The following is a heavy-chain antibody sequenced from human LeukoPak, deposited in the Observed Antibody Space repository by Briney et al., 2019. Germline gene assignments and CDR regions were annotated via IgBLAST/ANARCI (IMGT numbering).Heavy chain of an antibody. J-gene: IGHJ4*02. Sequence: SSETLSLTCTVTGVSISPYYWSWIRQPPGKTLDWIGDIYFTGSTNYNPSLKSRLTISLHTSKNQFSLNLSSVTAADTAVYYCARHLPVAGYPYFDYWGQGALVTVSS. CDR1: GVSISPYY. D-gene: IGHD6-19*01. CDR3: ARHLPVAGYPYFDY. CDR2: IYFTGST. V-gene: IGHV4-59*08.